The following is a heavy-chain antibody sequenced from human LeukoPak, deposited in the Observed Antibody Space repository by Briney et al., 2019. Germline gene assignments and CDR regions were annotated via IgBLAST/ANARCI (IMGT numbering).Heavy chain of an antibody. CDR2: IIPIFGTA. CDR3: ASEDTAMVYDY. J-gene: IGHJ4*02. V-gene: IGHV1-69*13. CDR1: GGTFSSYA. D-gene: IGHD5-18*01. Sequence: GASVKVSCKASGGTFSSYAISWVRQAPGQGLEWMGGIIPIFGTANYAQKFQSRVTITADESTSTAYMELSSLRSEDTAVYYCASEDTAMVYDYWGQGTLVTVSS.